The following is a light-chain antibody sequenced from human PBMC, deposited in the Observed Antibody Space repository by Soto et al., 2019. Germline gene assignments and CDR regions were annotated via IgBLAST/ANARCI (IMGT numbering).Light chain of an antibody. Sequence: EILMTQSPATLSVSPGERATLSCRASQSVSSNLAWYQQKPGQAPRLLIYGASTRATGIPARFSGSGSGTEFTLTISSLQSEDFAVYYCQQYNNWWTFGQGTTVEIK. CDR2: GAS. J-gene: IGKJ1*01. V-gene: IGKV3-15*01. CDR1: QSVSSN. CDR3: QQYNNWWT.